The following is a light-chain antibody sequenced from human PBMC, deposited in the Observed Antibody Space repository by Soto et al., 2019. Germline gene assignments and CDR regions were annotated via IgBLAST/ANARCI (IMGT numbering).Light chain of an antibody. CDR1: QGIKSW. Sequence: DIPMTQSPSSVSASVGDRVTITCRASQGIKSWLAWYQQKPGRAPKLLISAASSLQSRVRSRFSGSGAGTDFTLTISSLQPEDFATYYCQQVHSFPFTFGGGTKVEIK. CDR3: QQVHSFPFT. V-gene: IGKV1-12*01. J-gene: IGKJ4*01. CDR2: AAS.